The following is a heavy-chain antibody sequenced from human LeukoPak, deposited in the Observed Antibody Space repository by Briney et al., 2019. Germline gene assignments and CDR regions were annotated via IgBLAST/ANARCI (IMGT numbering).Heavy chain of an antibody. J-gene: IGHJ6*03. D-gene: IGHD2-15*01. CDR1: GFSFSSYG. CDR3: AKNGDRGAYCSGGSCYPYYYCYMDV. V-gene: IGHV3-23*01. CDR2: ISASGGTT. Sequence: GGSLRLSCAASGFSFSSYGISWVRQAPGKGLEWVSAISASGGTTYYADSVKGRFTISRDNSKNTLYLQMNSLSAEDTAVYYCAKNGDRGAYCSGGSCYPYYYCYMDVWGKGTTVTISS.